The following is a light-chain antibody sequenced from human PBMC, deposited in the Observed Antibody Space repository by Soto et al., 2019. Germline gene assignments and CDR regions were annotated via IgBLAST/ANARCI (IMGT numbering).Light chain of an antibody. V-gene: IGKV3-20*01. CDR3: QQYGDPPLT. Sequence: WASGERGTLSCRASQSVSSSHLAWYQHKPGQAPRLLIYAASSRATGSPDRFSGGGSGTDFTLTISRLEPEDFAVYYCQQYGDPPLTFGQGTRLEIK. J-gene: IGKJ5*01. CDR1: QSVSSSH. CDR2: AAS.